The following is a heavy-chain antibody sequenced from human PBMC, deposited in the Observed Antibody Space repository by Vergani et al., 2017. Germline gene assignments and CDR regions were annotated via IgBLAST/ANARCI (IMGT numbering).Heavy chain of an antibody. Sequence: QVQLVESGGGVVQPGRSLRLSCAASGFTFSSYGMHWVRQAPGKGLEWVAVISYDGSNKYYADSVKGRFTISRDNSKNTLYLQMNSLRAEDTAVYYCAKASAYCGGDCYSDYYYYMYVWGKGTTVTVSS. V-gene: IGHV3-30*18. CDR3: AKASAYCGGDCYSDYYYYMYV. CDR2: ISYDGSNK. CDR1: GFTFSSYG. J-gene: IGHJ6*03. D-gene: IGHD2-21*01.